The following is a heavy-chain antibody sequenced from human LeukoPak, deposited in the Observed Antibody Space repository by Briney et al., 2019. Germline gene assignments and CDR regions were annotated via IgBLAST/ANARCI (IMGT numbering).Heavy chain of an antibody. CDR2: ISSSSSYI. J-gene: IGHJ6*02. Sequence: GGSLRLSCAASGFTFSSYRMNWVRQAPGKGLEWVSSISSSSSYIYYADSVKGRFTISRDNAKNSLYLQMNSLRAEDTAVYYCARDPTLTYGMDVWGQGTTVTVSS. CDR3: ARDPTLTYGMDV. CDR1: GFTFSSYR. V-gene: IGHV3-21*01.